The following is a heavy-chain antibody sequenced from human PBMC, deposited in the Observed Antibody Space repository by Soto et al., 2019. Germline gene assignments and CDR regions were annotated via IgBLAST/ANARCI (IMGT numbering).Heavy chain of an antibody. Sequence: PSETLSLTCAVYGASLSDNYCNWLRQPPGKGLEWIGEINHSGNTNYNPSLKSRLTISVDTSENQFSLKLSSVTAADTAVYYCARHVRHFDSGDPSPRYFDSWGQGTLVTVSS. V-gene: IGHV4-34*01. J-gene: IGHJ4*02. D-gene: IGHD3-22*01. CDR1: GASLSDNY. CDR2: INHSGNT. CDR3: ARHVRHFDSGDPSPRYFDS.